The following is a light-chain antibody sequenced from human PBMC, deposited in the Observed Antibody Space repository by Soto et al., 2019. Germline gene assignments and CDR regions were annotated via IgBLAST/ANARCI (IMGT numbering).Light chain of an antibody. Sequence: DIPMTPCPSTLSPSVGDLVTITCRASQSISVWLAWYQQKPGKAPKLLIYAAYTLQSGVPSRFSGSGSGTDFTLTVSSLQPEDFATYYCQQLNNYPRITFGQGTRLEIK. CDR2: AAY. J-gene: IGKJ5*01. CDR3: QQLNNYPRIT. CDR1: QSISVW. V-gene: IGKV1-5*01.